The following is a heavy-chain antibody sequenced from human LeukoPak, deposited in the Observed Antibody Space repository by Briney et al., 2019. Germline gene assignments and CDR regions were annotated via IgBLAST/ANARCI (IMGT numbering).Heavy chain of an antibody. Sequence: GGSLRLSCAASGFTVSSNYMSWVRQAPGKGLEWVSVIYSGGSTYYADSVKGRFTISRDNSKNTLYLQMNSLRAEDTAVYYCASNDYSNHDALDIWGQGTMVTVSS. D-gene: IGHD4-11*01. CDR1: GFTVSSNY. CDR3: ASNDYSNHDALDI. CDR2: IYSGGST. V-gene: IGHV3-53*01. J-gene: IGHJ3*02.